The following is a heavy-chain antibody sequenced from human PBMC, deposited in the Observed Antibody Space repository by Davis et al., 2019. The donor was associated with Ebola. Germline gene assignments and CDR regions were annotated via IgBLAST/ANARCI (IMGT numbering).Heavy chain of an antibody. V-gene: IGHV1-8*02. CDR2: MNPNSANT. J-gene: IGHJ6*02. Sequence: ALVKVSCKASGGTFSSYAISWVRQAPGQGLEWMGWMNPNSANTGYAQKFQGRVTMTRDTSTSTVYMELSSLRSEDTAVYYCARGRRSMVQGVGMDVWGQGTTVTVSS. CDR1: GGTFSSYA. D-gene: IGHD3-10*01. CDR3: ARGRRSMVQGVGMDV.